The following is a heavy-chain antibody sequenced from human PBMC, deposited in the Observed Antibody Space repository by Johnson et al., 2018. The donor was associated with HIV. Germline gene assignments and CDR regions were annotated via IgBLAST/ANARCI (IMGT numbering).Heavy chain of an antibody. J-gene: IGHJ3*02. CDR2: ISSSGSTI. CDR3: ARDICTGGVCYDAFDI. CDR1: GFTFSDYY. V-gene: IGHV3-11*04. D-gene: IGHD2-8*02. Sequence: QVQLVESGGGLVKPGGSLRLSCAASGFTFSDYYMSWIRQAPGKGLEWVSYISSSGSTIYYADSMKGRFTISRDNAKNSLYLQMNSPRAEDTAVYYCARDICTGGVCYDAFDIWGQGTMVTVSS.